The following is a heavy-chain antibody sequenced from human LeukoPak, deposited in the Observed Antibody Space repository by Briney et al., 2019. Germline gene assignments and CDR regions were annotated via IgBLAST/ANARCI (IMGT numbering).Heavy chain of an antibody. D-gene: IGHD3-22*01. CDR2: IYHSGSS. CDR1: GGSISSGGYS. J-gene: IGHJ4*02. CDR3: AGHYDSSDPIDY. V-gene: IGHV4-30-2*02. Sequence: SQTLSLTCAVSGGSISSGGYSWSWIRQPPGKGLEWIGYIYHSGSSYYNPSLKSRVTISVDRSKNQFSLKLSSVTAADTAVYYCAGHYDSSDPIDYWGQGTLVTVSS.